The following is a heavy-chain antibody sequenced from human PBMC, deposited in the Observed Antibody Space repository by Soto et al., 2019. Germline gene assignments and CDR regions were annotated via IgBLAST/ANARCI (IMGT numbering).Heavy chain of an antibody. D-gene: IGHD6-19*01. Sequence: SETLSLTFTVSGGSISSYYWSWIRQPPGKGLEWIGYIYYSGSTNYNPSLKSRVTISVDTSKNQFSLKLSSVTAADTAVYYCAREGSSGWEPDAFDIWGQGTMVT. CDR3: AREGSSGWEPDAFDI. V-gene: IGHV4-59*01. CDR1: GGSISSYY. J-gene: IGHJ3*02. CDR2: IYYSGST.